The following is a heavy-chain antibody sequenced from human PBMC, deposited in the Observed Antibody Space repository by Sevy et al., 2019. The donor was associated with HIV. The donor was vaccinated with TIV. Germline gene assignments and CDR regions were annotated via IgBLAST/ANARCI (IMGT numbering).Heavy chain of an antibody. CDR1: GFTFSSYS. J-gene: IGHJ3*02. D-gene: IGHD3-3*02. CDR3: ARDPIFSLFDASVI. Sequence: GGSLRLSCAASGFTFSSYSMNWVRQAPGKGLEWVSFISGLSNYIYYADSVKGRLTISRVNAKNSLYLQMNSLRAEDTAVFYCARDPIFSLFDASVIWGQGTMVTVSS. CDR2: ISGLSNYI. V-gene: IGHV3-21*01.